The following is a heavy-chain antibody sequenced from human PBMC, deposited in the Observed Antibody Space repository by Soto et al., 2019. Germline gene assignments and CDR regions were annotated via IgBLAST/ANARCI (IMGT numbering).Heavy chain of an antibody. V-gene: IGHV4-30-2*01. D-gene: IGHD3-9*01. Sequence: SETLSLTYAVSGGSISSGGYSWSWIRQPPGKGLEWIGYIYHSGSTYYNPSLKSRVTISVDRSKNQFSLKLSSVTAADTAVYYCARSILTGYPAYYFDYWGQGTLVTVSS. CDR3: ARSILTGYPAYYFDY. CDR1: GGSISSGGYS. J-gene: IGHJ4*02. CDR2: IYHSGST.